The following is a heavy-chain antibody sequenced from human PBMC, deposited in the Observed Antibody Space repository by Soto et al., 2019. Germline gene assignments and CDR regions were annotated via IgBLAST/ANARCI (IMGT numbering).Heavy chain of an antibody. CDR2: ISGSSTYI. J-gene: IGHJ4*02. Sequence: EVQLVESGGGLVKPGESLRVSCAASGFTFSYYSLHWVRQAPGKGLEWVSSISGSSTYIYYADRVKGRFTISGDNAKNSLYLGMDSLRAEDTAVYYCARGDGTGLYNSGWSPRYWGQGTLVTVSS. CDR1: GFTFSYYS. V-gene: IGHV3-21*04. CDR3: ARGDGTGLYNSGWSPRY. D-gene: IGHD6-19*01.